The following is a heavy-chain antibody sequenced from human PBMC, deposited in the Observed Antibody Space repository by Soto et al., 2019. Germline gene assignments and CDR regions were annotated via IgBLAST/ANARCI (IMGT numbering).Heavy chain of an antibody. V-gene: IGHV4-59*01. Sequence: QVQLQESGPGLVKPSETLSLTCTVSGGSISHYYWSWIRQPPGKGLEWIGDIFYSGSTNYNPSLKSRVTISRDTSKNQFSLKLSSVTAADPAVYYCARVGYTGSYGLDYWGQGTLVTVSS. CDR1: GGSISHYY. J-gene: IGHJ4*02. CDR3: ARVGYTGSYGLDY. CDR2: IFYSGST. D-gene: IGHD1-26*01.